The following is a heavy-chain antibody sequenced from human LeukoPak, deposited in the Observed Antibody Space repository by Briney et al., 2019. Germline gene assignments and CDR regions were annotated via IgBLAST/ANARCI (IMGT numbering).Heavy chain of an antibody. J-gene: IGHJ4*02. CDR1: GFTFSSYA. CDR2: ISYDGSNK. D-gene: IGHD6-19*01. CDR3: ARVRSGWFSFDY. Sequence: GGSLRLSCAASGFTFSSYAMHWVRQAPGKGLVGVAVISYDGSNKYYADSVKGRFTISRDNSKNTLYLQMNSLRAEDTAVYYCARVRSGWFSFDYWGQGTLVTVSS. V-gene: IGHV3-30*04.